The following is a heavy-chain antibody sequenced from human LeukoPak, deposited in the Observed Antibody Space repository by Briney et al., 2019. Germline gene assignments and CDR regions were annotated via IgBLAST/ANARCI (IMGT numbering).Heavy chain of an antibody. CDR2: IFHCEHI. J-gene: IGHJ4*02. CDR1: GDSMISYY. CDR3: VRGGIVGTTARIPLFDY. D-gene: IGHD1-26*01. V-gene: IGHV4-59*01. Sequence: SEPLSLICTVSGDSMISYYWRWLRRPPGKALEWIAYIFHCEHINYNPSLKSRVTISIDTSKNQSSLKLSSVTAADTAVYYCVRGGIVGTTARIPLFDYWGQGTLVTVSS.